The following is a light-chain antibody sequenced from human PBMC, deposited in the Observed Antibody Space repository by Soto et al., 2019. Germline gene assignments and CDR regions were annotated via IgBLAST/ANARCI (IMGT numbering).Light chain of an antibody. CDR1: QSVSSY. CDR3: QQRSNWPPEAT. J-gene: IGKJ4*01. CDR2: DAS. Sequence: EIVLTQSPPTLSLSPGERATLSCRASQSVSSYLAWYQQKPGQAPRLLIYDASNRATGIPARFSGSGSGTDFTLTISSLEPEDFAVYYCQQRSNWPPEATFGGGTKVEIK. V-gene: IGKV3-11*01.